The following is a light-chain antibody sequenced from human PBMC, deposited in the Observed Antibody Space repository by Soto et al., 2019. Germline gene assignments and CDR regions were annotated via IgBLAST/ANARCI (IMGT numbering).Light chain of an antibody. V-gene: IGKV1-33*01. CDR2: GTS. CDR3: QQYDDLPLT. CDR1: QDIRKY. J-gene: IGKJ4*01. Sequence: DIQMTQSPSSLSAFVGDRVTITCQASQDIRKYLNWYHQKSETAPQLLIYGTSKLAPGVPSRFSGRGSGTDFTFTISSLQPEDIGTYWCQQYDDLPLTFGGGTRVEIK.